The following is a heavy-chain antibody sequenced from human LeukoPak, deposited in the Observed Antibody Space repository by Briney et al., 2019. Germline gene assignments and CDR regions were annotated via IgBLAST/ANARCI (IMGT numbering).Heavy chain of an antibody. D-gene: IGHD1-26*01. J-gene: IGHJ4*02. Sequence: ASVKVSCKASGYTFTSYGISWVRQAPGQGLEWMGIINPSGGSTSYAQKFQGRVTMTRDTSTSTVYMELSSLRSEDTAVYYCARDEPREGRSGSYPYYWGQGTLVTVSS. CDR2: INPSGGST. CDR3: ARDEPREGRSGSYPYY. V-gene: IGHV1-46*01. CDR1: GYTFTSYG.